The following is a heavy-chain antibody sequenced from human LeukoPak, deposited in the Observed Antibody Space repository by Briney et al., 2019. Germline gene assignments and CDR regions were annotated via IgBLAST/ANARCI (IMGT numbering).Heavy chain of an antibody. V-gene: IGHV3-48*01. J-gene: IGHJ4*02. CDR3: ARDQGGGTSY. Sequence: GGSLRPSCAASGFTFSTYSMNWVRQAPGKGLEWVSYISSLSGTIYYADSVKGRFTISRDNAKNSLYLQMNSLRAEDTAIYYCARDQGGGTSYWGQGTLVTVSS. CDR2: ISSLSGTI. CDR1: GFTFSTYS. D-gene: IGHD2-15*01.